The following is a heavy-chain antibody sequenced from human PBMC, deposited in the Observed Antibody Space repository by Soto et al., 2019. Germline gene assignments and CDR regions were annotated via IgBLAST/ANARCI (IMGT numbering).Heavy chain of an antibody. J-gene: IGHJ6*02. CDR2: ISYDGSNK. V-gene: IGHV3-30*18. Sequence: QVQLVESGGGVVQPGRSLRLSCAASGFTFSSYGMHWVRQAPGKGLEWVAVISYDGSNKYYADSVKGRFTISRDNSKNTLYLQMNSLRAEDTAVYYCAKDGDDFQTITPYYYYGMDVWGQGTTVTVSS. CDR3: AKDGDDFQTITPYYYYGMDV. D-gene: IGHD3-3*01. CDR1: GFTFSSYG.